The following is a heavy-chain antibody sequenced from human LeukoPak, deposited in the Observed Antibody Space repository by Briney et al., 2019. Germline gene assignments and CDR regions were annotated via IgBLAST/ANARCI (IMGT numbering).Heavy chain of an antibody. CDR2: IYPGDSDT. Sequence: PGESLKISCKGSGYSFTSYWIGWVRQMPGKGLEWMGIIYPGDSDTRYSPSFQGQVTISADKSISTSYLQWSSLKASDPPLYSLARPGNPVYSGCEYWGQGTLVTVSS. D-gene: IGHD5-12*01. CDR3: ARPGNPVYSGCEY. J-gene: IGHJ4*02. V-gene: IGHV5-51*01. CDR1: GYSFTSYW.